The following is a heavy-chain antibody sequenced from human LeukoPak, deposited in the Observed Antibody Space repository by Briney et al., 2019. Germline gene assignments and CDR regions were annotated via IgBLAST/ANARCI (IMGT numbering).Heavy chain of an antibody. CDR3: ARGLVYSSSWVPIPESWFDP. CDR2: MNPNSGNT. D-gene: IGHD6-13*01. CDR1: GYTFTSYD. Sequence: ASVKVSCKASGYTFTSYDINWVRQATGQGLEWMGWMNPNSGNTGYAQKFQGRVTITRNTSISTAYMELSSLRSEDTAVYYCARGLVYSSSWVPIPESWFDPWGQGTLVTVSS. V-gene: IGHV1-8*03. J-gene: IGHJ5*02.